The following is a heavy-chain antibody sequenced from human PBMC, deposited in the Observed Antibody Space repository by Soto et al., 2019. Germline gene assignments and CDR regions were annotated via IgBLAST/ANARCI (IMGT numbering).Heavy chain of an antibody. V-gene: IGHV3-30*03. CDR3: ATSSYSSGWLDY. CDR2: ISYDGSNK. J-gene: IGHJ4*02. D-gene: IGHD6-19*01. Sequence: PGGSLRLSCAASGFTFSSYGMHWVRQAPGKGLEWVAVISYDGSNKYYADSVKGRFTISRDNSKNTLYLQMNSLRAEDTAVYYCATSSYSSGWLDYWGQGTLVTVSS. CDR1: GFTFSSYG.